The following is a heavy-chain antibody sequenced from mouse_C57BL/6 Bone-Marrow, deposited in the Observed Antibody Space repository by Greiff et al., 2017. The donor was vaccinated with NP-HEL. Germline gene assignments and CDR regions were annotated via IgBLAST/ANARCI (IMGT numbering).Heavy chain of an antibody. Sequence: EVQLQESGPGLVKPSQSLSLTCSVTGYSIISGYYWNWIRQFPGNKLEWMAYISYDGSNNYNPTLKNRISITRDISKNQVFLKLTSVTTEHTSTYYCAREGGYYGSPFAYWGQGTLVTVSA. V-gene: IGHV3-6*01. CDR2: ISYDGSN. D-gene: IGHD1-1*01. CDR3: AREGGYYGSPFAY. CDR1: GYSIISGYY. J-gene: IGHJ3*01.